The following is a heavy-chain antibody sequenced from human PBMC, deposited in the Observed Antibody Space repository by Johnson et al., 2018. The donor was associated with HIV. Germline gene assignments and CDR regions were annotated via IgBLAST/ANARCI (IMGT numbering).Heavy chain of an antibody. CDR1: GFTVSSNY. Sequence: MLLVESGGGLVQPGGSLRLSCAASGFTVSSNYMSWVRQAPGKGLEWVSVIYSGGSTYYADSVKGRFTISRDNSKNTLYLQMNSLRAEDTAVYYCAKGVVYGGEYAFDIWGQGTMVTVSS. CDR3: AKGVVYGGEYAFDI. CDR2: IYSGGST. V-gene: IGHV3-66*01. J-gene: IGHJ3*02. D-gene: IGHD4-23*01.